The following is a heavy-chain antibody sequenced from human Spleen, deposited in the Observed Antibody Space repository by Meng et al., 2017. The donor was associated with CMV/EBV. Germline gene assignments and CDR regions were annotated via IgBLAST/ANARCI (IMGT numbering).Heavy chain of an antibody. CDR1: GFSFDTYT. CDR3: ARERLYQPLWGDALDI. CDR2: ISSSRSYI. J-gene: IGHJ3*02. V-gene: IGHV3-21*01. Sequence: LTCAPSGFSFDTYTLHWVRQAPGKGLEWVASISSSRSYINYADSIKGRFTISRDNAKNSLYLQMSSLRAEDTAVYYCARERLYQPLWGDALDIWGQGTMVTVSS. D-gene: IGHD2-2*01.